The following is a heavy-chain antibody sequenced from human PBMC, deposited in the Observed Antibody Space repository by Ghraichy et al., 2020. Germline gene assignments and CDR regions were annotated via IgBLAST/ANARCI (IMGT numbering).Heavy chain of an antibody. Sequence: ASVKVSCKASGYTFTSYGISWVRQAPGQGLEWMGWISAYNGNTNYAQKLQGRVTMTTDTSTSTAYMELRSLRSDDTAVYYCARNGGSWLENYYYYGMVVWVQGTTVSVSS. V-gene: IGHV1-18*04. J-gene: IGHJ6*01. D-gene: IGHD6-13*01. CDR1: GYTFTSYG. CDR2: ISAYNGNT. CDR3: ARNGGSWLENYYYYGMVV.